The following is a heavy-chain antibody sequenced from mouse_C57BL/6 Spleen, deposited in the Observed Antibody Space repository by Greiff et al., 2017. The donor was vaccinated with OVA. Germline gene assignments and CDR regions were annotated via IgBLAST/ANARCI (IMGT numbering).Heavy chain of an antibody. CDR2: SYPGDGDT. Sequence: QVQLKQSGPELVKPGASVKISCKASGYAFSSSWMNWVKQRPGKGLEWIGRSYPGDGDTTYNGKFKGKATLTADKSSSTAYMQLSSLTSEDSAVYFCARSRGSSYFDYWGQGTTLTVSS. J-gene: IGHJ2*01. D-gene: IGHD1-1*01. CDR1: GYAFSSSW. V-gene: IGHV1-82*01. CDR3: ARSRGSSYFDY.